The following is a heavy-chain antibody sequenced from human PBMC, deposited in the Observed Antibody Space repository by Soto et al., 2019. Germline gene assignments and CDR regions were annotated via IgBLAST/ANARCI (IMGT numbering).Heavy chain of an antibody. J-gene: IGHJ4*02. CDR1: GGTFSGYA. Sequence: QVQLVQSGAEVKKPGSSVKVSCKPSGGTFSGYAVSWVRQAPGQGLEWLGGIIPVFGTVTYAQKFQDRVTISADESTRTAYMQLSSLRSEDTAVYYCARDMGATTPFDYWGPGTLVTVSS. CDR2: IIPVFGTV. V-gene: IGHV1-69*01. D-gene: IGHD1-26*01. CDR3: ARDMGATTPFDY.